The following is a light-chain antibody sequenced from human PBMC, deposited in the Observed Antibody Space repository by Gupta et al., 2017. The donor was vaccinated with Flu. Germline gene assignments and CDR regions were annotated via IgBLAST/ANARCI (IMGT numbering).Light chain of an antibody. J-gene: IGKJ2*03. CDR2: DAS. CDR3: QQCKHWPPKYS. Sequence: DIVLPHSPAIQSVYPRARVTLSCRASQSVSMNLAWYQQRPGQAPRLLIYDASTRATGIPARFSGSGYGTEFSLTISSLQSEDFAIYYCQQCKHWPPKYSFGQGTKLEIK. V-gene: IGKV3-15*01. CDR1: QSVSMN.